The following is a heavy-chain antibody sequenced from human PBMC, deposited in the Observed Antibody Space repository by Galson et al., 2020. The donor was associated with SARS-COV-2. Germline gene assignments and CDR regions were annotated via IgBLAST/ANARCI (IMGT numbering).Heavy chain of an antibody. D-gene: IGHD6-19*01. V-gene: IGHV3-23*01. CDR3: ACERSHIAVAAQLDY. Sequence: GGSLRLSCAASGFTFSSYAMSWVRQAPGKGLEWVSASSGSGGSTYYADSVKGRFTISRDNSKNTLYQQMNSLRAEDTAVYYCACERSHIAVAAQLDYWGQGTLVTVSS. CDR2: SSGSGGST. CDR1: GFTFSSYA. J-gene: IGHJ4*02.